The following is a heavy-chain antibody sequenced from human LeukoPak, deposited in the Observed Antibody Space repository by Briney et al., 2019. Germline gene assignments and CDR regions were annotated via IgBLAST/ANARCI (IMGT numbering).Heavy chain of an antibody. J-gene: IGHJ4*02. D-gene: IGHD1-1*01. CDR1: GYTFTNYW. CDR2: INPGDTNI. V-gene: IGHV5-51*01. CDR3: ARPRRAERDEDF. Sequence: GESLKISCKASGYTFTNYWIRWGRQMPGKGLEWMGMINPGDTNIAYSPSFQGQVTISADRSINTAYLQWSSLKASDTAMYYCARPRRAERDEDFWGQGTLVTVSS.